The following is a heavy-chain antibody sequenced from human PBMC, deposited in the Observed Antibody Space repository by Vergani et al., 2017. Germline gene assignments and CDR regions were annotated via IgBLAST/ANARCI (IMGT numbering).Heavy chain of an antibody. CDR1: GYTFTSYG. CDR2: VDPEDGET. Sequence: VQLVQSGAEVKKPGASVTVSCKASGYTFTSYGISWVRQAPGKGLEWMGLVDPEDGETIYAEKFQGRVTITADTSTDTAYMELSSLRSEDTAVYYCARDQGFGELLYDYWGQGTLVTVSS. CDR3: ARDQGFGELLYDY. J-gene: IGHJ4*02. D-gene: IGHD3-10*01. V-gene: IGHV1-69-2*01.